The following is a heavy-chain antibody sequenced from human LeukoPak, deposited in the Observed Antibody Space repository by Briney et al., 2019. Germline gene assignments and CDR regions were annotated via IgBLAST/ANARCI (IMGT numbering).Heavy chain of an antibody. D-gene: IGHD3-22*01. V-gene: IGHV3-48*03. CDR3: ARDVDESYYYDSSGNPSGAVDI. J-gene: IGHJ3*02. Sequence: GGSLRLSCAASGFTFRSYEIHWVRQAPGKGLEWISYISTSGDTMYYADSVKGRFTISRDNAKNSVYLHMNSLRAEDTAVYYCARDVDESYYYDSSGNPSGAVDIWGQGTTVTVSS. CDR2: ISTSGDTM. CDR1: GFTFRSYE.